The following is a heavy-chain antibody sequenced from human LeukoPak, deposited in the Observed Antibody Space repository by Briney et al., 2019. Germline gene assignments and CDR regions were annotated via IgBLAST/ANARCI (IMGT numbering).Heavy chain of an antibody. J-gene: IGHJ4*02. Sequence: PGGSLRLSCAASGFTFSSYAMSWVRQAPGKGLECVSAISGSGGSTYYADSVKGRFTISRDNSKNTLYLQMNSLRAEDTAVYYCATPAYDSSGYYYFKFDYWGQGTLVTVSS. D-gene: IGHD3-22*01. CDR2: ISGSGGST. CDR1: GFTFSSYA. CDR3: ATPAYDSSGYYYFKFDY. V-gene: IGHV3-23*01.